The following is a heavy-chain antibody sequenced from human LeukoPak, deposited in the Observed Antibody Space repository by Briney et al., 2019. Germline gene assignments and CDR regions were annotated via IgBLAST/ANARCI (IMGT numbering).Heavy chain of an antibody. D-gene: IGHD2-15*01. J-gene: IGHJ4*02. V-gene: IGHV3-48*01. CDR3: ARHLRGGSCYSCYFDY. CDR2: ISSSSSTM. CDR1: GFTFSTYA. Sequence: GGSLRLSCAASGFTFSTYAMSWVRQAPGKGLEWVSYISSSSSTMFYADSVKGRFTISRDNPKNSLYLQVNRLRAEDTAVYYCARHLRGGSCYSCYFDYWGQGTLVTVSS.